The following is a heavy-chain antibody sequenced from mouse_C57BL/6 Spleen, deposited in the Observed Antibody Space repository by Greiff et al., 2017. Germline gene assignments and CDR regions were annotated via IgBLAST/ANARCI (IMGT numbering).Heavy chain of an antibody. J-gene: IGHJ1*03. CDR2: INPSSGYT. Sequence: QVHVKQSGAELAKPGASVKLSCKASGYTFTSYWMHWVKQRPGQGLEWIGYINPSSGYTKYNQKFKDKATLTADKSSSTAYMQLSSLTYEDSAVYYCASSITTDWYFDVWGTGTTVTVSS. V-gene: IGHV1-7*01. CDR1: GYTFTSYW. CDR3: ASSITTDWYFDV. D-gene: IGHD1-1*01.